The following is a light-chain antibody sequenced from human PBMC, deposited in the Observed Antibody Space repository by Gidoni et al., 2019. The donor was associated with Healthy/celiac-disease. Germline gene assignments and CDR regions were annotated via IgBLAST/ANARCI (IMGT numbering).Light chain of an antibody. Sequence: QSALTPPRSVSGSPGQSVTISCTGTSSDVGGYNYVSWYQQHPGKAPKLMIYDVSKRPSGVPDRFSGSKSGNTASLTISGLQAEDEADYYCCSYAGSYVFGTGTKVTV. CDR2: DVS. V-gene: IGLV2-11*01. CDR3: CSYAGSYV. J-gene: IGLJ1*01. CDR1: SSDVGGYNY.